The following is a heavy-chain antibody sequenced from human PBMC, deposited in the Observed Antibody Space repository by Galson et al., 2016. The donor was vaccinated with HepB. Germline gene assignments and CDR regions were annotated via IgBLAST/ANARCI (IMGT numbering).Heavy chain of an antibody. J-gene: IGHJ6*02. CDR1: GYTFTSYY. V-gene: IGHV3-30-3*01. CDR3: ARDSGNTVTSYGMDV. D-gene: IGHD4-17*01. Sequence: SCKASGYTFTSYYMHWVRQAPGKGLEWMAVISYHGYNRYYADSVKGRFIISRDNSNNTLYLQMNSLRGEDTAVYFCARDSGNTVTSYGMDVWGQGTTVTVSS. CDR2: ISYHGYNR.